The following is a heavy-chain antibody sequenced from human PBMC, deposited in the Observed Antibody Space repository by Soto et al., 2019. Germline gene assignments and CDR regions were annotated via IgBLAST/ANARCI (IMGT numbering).Heavy chain of an antibody. CDR3: EREGDLRSGFDY. CDR2: ISAYNGDK. D-gene: IGHD3-3*01. CDR1: GYTFTTYG. Sequence: ASVKVSCKASGYTFTTYGISWVRQAPGQGLEWMGWISAYNGDKNYAQKFQGRITMTTDTSTATAYMELKSLRSDDTAFCYCEREGDLRSGFDYWGQGTLVTVSS. J-gene: IGHJ4*02. V-gene: IGHV1-18*01.